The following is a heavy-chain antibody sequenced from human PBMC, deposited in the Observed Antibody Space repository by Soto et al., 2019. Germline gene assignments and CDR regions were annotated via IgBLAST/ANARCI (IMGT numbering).Heavy chain of an antibody. CDR2: ISYDGSNK. CDR1: GFTFSSYA. V-gene: IGHV3-30-3*01. D-gene: IGHD3-22*01. Sequence: SLRLSCAASGFTFSSYAMHWVRQAPGKGLEWVAVISYDGSNKYYADSVKGRFTISRDNSKNTLYLQMNSLRAEDTAVYYCARDLLRQGYYYDSSGYSWGQGTLVTVSS. CDR3: ARDLLRQGYYYDSSGYS. J-gene: IGHJ5*02.